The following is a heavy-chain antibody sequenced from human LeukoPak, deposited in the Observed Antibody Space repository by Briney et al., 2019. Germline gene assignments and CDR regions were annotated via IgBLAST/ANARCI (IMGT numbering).Heavy chain of an antibody. Sequence: PSGTLSLTCAVSGGSITTPNWCSWLRPPPGKGLELIGKVHPSGATNYNPSLESRVSMSIDKSKNHLSLEVTSVTAADTAIYYCTRESGAFSPFGFWGQGTLLTVSS. J-gene: IGHJ4*02. CDR1: GGSITTPNW. CDR2: VHPSGAT. CDR3: TRESGAFSPFGF. D-gene: IGHD1-26*01. V-gene: IGHV4-4*02.